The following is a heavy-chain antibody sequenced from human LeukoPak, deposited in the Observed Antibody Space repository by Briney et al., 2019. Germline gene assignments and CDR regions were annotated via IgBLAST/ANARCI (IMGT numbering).Heavy chain of an antibody. V-gene: IGHV3-30*04. J-gene: IGHJ4*02. Sequence: SGGSLRLSCAASGFTFSSYAMHWVRQAPGKGLEGVAVISYDGSNKYYADSVKGRFTISRDNSKNTLYLQMNSLRAEDTAVYYCASSLDYWGQGTLVTVSS. CDR2: ISYDGSNK. CDR1: GFTFSSYA. CDR3: ASSLDY.